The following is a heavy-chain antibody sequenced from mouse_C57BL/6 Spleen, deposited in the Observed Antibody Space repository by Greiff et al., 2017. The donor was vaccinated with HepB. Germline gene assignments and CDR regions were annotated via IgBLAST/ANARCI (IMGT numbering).Heavy chain of an antibody. J-gene: IGHJ4*01. D-gene: IGHD2-4*01. CDR1: GYTFTSYG. CDR2: IYPRSGNT. V-gene: IGHV1-81*01. CDR3: ARKGFYYDKGNYAMDY. Sequence: QVQLKQSGAELARPGASVKLSCKASGYTFTSYGISWVKQRTGQGLEWIGEIYPRSGNTYYNEKFKGKATLTADKSSSTAYMELRSLTSEDSAVYFCARKGFYYDKGNYAMDYWGQGTSVTVSS.